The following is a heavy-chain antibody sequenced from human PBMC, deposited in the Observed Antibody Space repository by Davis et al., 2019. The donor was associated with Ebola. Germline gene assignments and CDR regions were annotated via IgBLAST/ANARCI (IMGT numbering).Heavy chain of an antibody. Sequence: ASVKVSCKASGYTFSNYFVHWVRQAPGQGLEWMGKINPRYSTTNYAEMFQGKVSMTRDTSTSTVYMELSSLRSEDTAVYYCARSTIVPTTSFDYWGQGTLVIVSS. D-gene: IGHD5-12*01. CDR3: ARSTIVPTTSFDY. CDR1: GYTFSNYF. J-gene: IGHJ4*02. V-gene: IGHV1-46*01. CDR2: INPRYSTT.